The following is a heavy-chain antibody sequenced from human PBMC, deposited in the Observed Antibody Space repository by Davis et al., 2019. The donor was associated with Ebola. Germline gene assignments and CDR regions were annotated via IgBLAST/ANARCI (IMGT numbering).Heavy chain of an antibody. V-gene: IGHV3-48*02. Sequence: GESLKISCAASGFTFSYYGMNWVRQAPGKGLEWISYISSDRHITYADSVKGRFTISRDNAKNSLYLQMNSLRDEDTAVYYCARDPYYYGSGYSYNLWLDPWGQGTLVTVSS. CDR2: ISSDRHI. CDR1: GFTFSYYG. D-gene: IGHD3-10*01. J-gene: IGHJ5*02. CDR3: ARDPYYYGSGYSYNLWLDP.